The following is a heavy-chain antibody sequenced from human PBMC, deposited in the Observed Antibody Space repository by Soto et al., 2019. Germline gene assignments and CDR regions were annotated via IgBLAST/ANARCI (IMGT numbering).Heavy chain of an antibody. CDR1: GFTFSNAW. Sequence: GGSLRLSCAASGFTFSNAWMSWVRQAPGKGLEWVGRIKSKTDGGTTDYAAPVKGRFTISRDDSKNTLYLQMNSLKTEDTAVYYCTTSSRPFYYDFWSGYFPGWGQGTTVTVS. CDR3: TTSSRPFYYDFWSGYFPG. CDR2: IKSKTDGGTT. J-gene: IGHJ6*02. V-gene: IGHV3-15*01. D-gene: IGHD3-3*01.